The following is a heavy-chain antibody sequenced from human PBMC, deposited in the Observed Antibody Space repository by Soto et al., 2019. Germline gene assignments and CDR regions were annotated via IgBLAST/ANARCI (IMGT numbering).Heavy chain of an antibody. CDR2: IKPGTSDI. D-gene: IGHD3-3*02. V-gene: IGHV5-51*01. Sequence: ESLKMSFKGVGDKFGSAWIGWVRQMPGKSLEWMGIIKPGTSDIRYSPSCRGHVTISADEAVSTAYLQWSSLKASDAAMYYCARQLSHICDSWGQGTLVTVSS. CDR3: ARQLSHICDS. J-gene: IGHJ4*02. CDR1: GDKFGSAW.